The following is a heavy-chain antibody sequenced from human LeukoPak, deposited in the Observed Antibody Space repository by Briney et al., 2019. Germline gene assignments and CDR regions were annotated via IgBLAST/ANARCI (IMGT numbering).Heavy chain of an antibody. V-gene: IGHV4-59*10. CDR2: IYTTGNT. CDR3: ATYSSGWPFFDY. J-gene: IGHJ4*02. CDR1: GGSISGYD. Sequence: SETLSLTCTVSGGSISGYDWSWIRQPAGKGLEWIGRIYTTGNTNYHPSLKSRVTMSVDTSKNQFSLKLSSVTAADTAMYYCATYSSGWPFFDYWGPGTLVTVSS. D-gene: IGHD6-19*01.